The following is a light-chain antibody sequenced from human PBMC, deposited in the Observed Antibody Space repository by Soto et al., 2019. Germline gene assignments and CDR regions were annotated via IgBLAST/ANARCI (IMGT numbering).Light chain of an antibody. Sequence: VLTQPPSASGFPGQSVTISCTGTSSDVGYYDYVSWYQQHPGKAPKLVIYEVTKRPSGVPDRVSASKSGNTASLTVSGLRAEDEADYYCSSYAGSNNFVFGSGTKVTVL. CDR2: EVT. V-gene: IGLV2-8*01. CDR3: SSYAGSNNFV. CDR1: SSDVGYYDY. J-gene: IGLJ1*01.